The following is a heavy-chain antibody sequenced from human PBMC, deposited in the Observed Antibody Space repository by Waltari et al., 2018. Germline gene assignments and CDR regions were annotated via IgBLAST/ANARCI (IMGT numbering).Heavy chain of an antibody. V-gene: IGHV3-23*01. Sequence: EVQLLESGGGLIQPGGSLRLSCAASGFTFSIYAMSWVRQDPGKGLEWVSAITASSCSTFYADSVKGLFTISRDNSKNTLYLQMISLRADDTAVYYCAKVAPLDCTSTSCQFDYWGQGALVTVSS. J-gene: IGHJ4*02. D-gene: IGHD2-2*01. CDR2: ITASSCST. CDR3: AKVAPLDCTSTSCQFDY. CDR1: GFTFSIYA.